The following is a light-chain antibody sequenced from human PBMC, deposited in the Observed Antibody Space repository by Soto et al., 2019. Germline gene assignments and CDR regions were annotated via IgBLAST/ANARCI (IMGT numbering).Light chain of an antibody. Sequence: EIVMTQSPATLSVSPGERATLSCRASQSVSSNLAWYQQKPGQAPRLLIYGASTRATGIPARFSGSWSGTEFTLTISSLRSEDFAVYYYQQYNNWQWTFGQGTKVEIK. CDR1: QSVSSN. CDR3: QQYNNWQWT. V-gene: IGKV3-15*01. CDR2: GAS. J-gene: IGKJ1*01.